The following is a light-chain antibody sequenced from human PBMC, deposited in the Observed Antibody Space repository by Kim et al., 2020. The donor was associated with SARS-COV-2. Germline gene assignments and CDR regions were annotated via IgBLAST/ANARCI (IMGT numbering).Light chain of an antibody. J-gene: IGKJ2*01. CDR2: DAS. V-gene: IGKV1-5*01. Sequence: DIQMTQSPSTLSASVGDRVTITCRASQSINSWLAWYQQKPGKAPKLLIPDASNLESGVPSRFSGSGSGTEFTLTISSLQPDDFATYYCQQYDTYSTFGQGTKVDIK. CDR3: QQYDTYST. CDR1: QSINSW.